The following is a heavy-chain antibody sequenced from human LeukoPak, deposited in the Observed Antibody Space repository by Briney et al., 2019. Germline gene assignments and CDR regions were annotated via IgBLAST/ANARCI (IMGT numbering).Heavy chain of an antibody. D-gene: IGHD6-13*01. V-gene: IGHV3-11*06. J-gene: IGHJ4*02. CDR1: GFTFSDYY. Sequence: GSLRLSCAASGFTFSDYYMSWIRQGPGKGLEWVSYISRNSYTNYADSVKGRFTISRDNAKNSLYLQMASLRAEDTAVYYCARMGIAAVGAYYFDYWGQGTLVAVSS. CDR2: ISRNSYT. CDR3: ARMGIAAVGAYYFDY.